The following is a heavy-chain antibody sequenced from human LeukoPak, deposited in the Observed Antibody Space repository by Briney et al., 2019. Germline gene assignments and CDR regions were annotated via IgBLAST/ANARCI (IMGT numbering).Heavy chain of an antibody. J-gene: IGHJ4*02. Sequence: GASVKVSCKASGYTFTANWIHWVRQAPGQGLEWMGRISPRSGDTIYEQKFQGRITMTRDTSISTAYMELSRLRSDDTAVYYCARGVIWNYASDYWGQGTLVTVSS. V-gene: IGHV1-2*06. D-gene: IGHD1-7*01. CDR3: ARGVIWNYASDY. CDR1: GYTFTANW. CDR2: ISPRSGDT.